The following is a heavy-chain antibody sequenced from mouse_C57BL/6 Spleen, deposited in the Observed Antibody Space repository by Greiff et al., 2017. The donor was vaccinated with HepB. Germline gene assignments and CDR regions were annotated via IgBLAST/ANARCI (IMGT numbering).Heavy chain of an antibody. J-gene: IGHJ4*01. V-gene: IGHV1-82*01. Sequence: VQLQQSGPELVKPGASVKISCKASGYAFSSSWMNWVKQRPGKGLEWIGRSYPGDGDTNYNGKFKGKATLTADKSSSTAYMQLSSLTSEDSAVYFCARELTGTLYYAMDYWGQGTSVTVSS. CDR1: GYAFSSSW. CDR3: ARELTGTLYYAMDY. D-gene: IGHD4-1*01. CDR2: SYPGDGDT.